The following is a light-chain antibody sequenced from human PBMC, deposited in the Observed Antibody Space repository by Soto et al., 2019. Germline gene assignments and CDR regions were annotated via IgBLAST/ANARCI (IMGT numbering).Light chain of an antibody. CDR2: AAS. V-gene: IGKV3-20*01. J-gene: IGKJ1*01. CDR1: PSVRNNY. CDR3: QQYGTSPRT. Sequence: EIVLTQSPGTLALSPGERATLPCRASPSVRNNYLAWYQQRPGQAPRLLIYAASSRATGIPDRFSGSGSGTDFTLTISRLEPEDFAVYYCQQYGTSPRTFGQGTKVDIK.